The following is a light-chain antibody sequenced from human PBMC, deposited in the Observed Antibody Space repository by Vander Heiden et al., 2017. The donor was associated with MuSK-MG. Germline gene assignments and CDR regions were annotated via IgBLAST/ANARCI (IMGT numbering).Light chain of an antibody. Sequence: DIQMTQSPSSLSASVGDRVTITCQSSQGIRNSLAWYQQKPGKLPKLLISAASTRESGVPSRFSGSGSGTDFTLTISRLQAEDVATYYCQKYNSAPWTFGQGTKVEIE. J-gene: IGKJ1*01. CDR3: QKYNSAPWT. V-gene: IGKV1-27*01. CDR2: AAS. CDR1: QGIRNS.